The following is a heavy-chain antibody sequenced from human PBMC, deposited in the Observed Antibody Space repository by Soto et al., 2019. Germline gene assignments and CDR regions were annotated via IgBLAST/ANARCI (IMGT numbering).Heavy chain of an antibody. Sequence: GGSLRLSCAASGFTFSSYAMHWVRQAPGKGLEWVAVISYDGSNKYYADSVKGRFTISRDNSKNTLYLQMNSLRAEDTAVYYCARERRIAAAYYYYYGMDVWGQGTTVTVSS. CDR2: ISYDGSNK. CDR3: ARERRIAAAYYYYYGMDV. D-gene: IGHD6-13*01. J-gene: IGHJ6*02. V-gene: IGHV3-30-3*01. CDR1: GFTFSSYA.